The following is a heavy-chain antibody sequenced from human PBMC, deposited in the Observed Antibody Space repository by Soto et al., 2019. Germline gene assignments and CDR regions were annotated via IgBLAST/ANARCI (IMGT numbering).Heavy chain of an antibody. CDR1: GFSLTTSGVG. V-gene: IGHV2-5*02. D-gene: IGHD3-3*01. CDR3: AHRILRTVFGLVTTTAIYFDF. Sequence: QITLNESGPTVVKPAETLTLTCTFSGFSLTTSGVGVGWIRQSPGKAPEWLALIYWDDDKRYSASLKSRLTITKDSSKNQMVLTMPSVDPADTATYYCAHRILRTVFGLVTTTAIYFDFWGQGTPVVVSS. CDR2: IYWDDDK. J-gene: IGHJ4*02.